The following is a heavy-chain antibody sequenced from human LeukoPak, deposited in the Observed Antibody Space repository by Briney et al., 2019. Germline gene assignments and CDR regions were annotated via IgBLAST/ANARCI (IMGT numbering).Heavy chain of an antibody. D-gene: IGHD3-10*01. CDR3: TRIPTHYYGSGSYYGYFDS. CDR2: MNNRGTS. CDR1: GGSTSSGDYY. J-gene: IGHJ4*02. Sequence: SQTLSLTCTVSGGSTSSGDYYWNWIRQHPGKGLEWIGYMNNRGTSNYNPSLRSRVTISVDTSNNQFSLRLSSVTAADTAVYYCTRIPTHYYGSGSYYGYFDSWGQGTLVTVSS. V-gene: IGHV4-31*03.